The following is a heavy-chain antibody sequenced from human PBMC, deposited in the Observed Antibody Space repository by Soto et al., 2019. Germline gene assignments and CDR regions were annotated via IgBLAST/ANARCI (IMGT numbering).Heavy chain of an antibody. V-gene: IGHV3-15*07. CDR1: GLSFTNAW. CDR3: ATAPGYWESAPLDY. J-gene: IGHJ4*02. CDR2: IKSHTDGGAT. Sequence: EVQLVESGGGFVKPGGSLRLSCAVSGLSFTNAWMSWLRQAPGKGLEWVARIKSHTDGGATDYAAPLKGRFTISRDDSRNTLFLQMNSLNTEDTAVYFCATAPGYWESAPLDYWGQGTLVTVSS. D-gene: IGHD6-25*01.